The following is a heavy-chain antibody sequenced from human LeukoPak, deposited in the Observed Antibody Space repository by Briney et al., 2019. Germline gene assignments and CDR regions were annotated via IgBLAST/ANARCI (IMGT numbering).Heavy chain of an antibody. D-gene: IGHD3-10*01. CDR3: ARARYYYGSGSYYIFDY. J-gene: IGHJ4*02. V-gene: IGHV3-13*01. CDR2: IGTAGDT. CDR1: GFTFSSYD. Sequence: GGPLRLSCAASGFTFSSYDMHWVRQATGKGLEWVSAIGTAGDTYYPGSVKGRFTISRENAKNSLYLQMNSLRAGDTAVYYCARARYYYGSGSYYIFDYWGQGTLVTVSS.